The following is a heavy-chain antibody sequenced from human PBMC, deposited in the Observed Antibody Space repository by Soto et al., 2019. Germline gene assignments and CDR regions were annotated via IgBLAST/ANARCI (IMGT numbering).Heavy chain of an antibody. CDR3: AKGDTWRLADS. CDR1: GDSISRHY. V-gene: IGHV4-59*11. Sequence: SETLSLTCIVSGDSISRHYWSWIRQPPGKGLEWIGYTYHSGSPNYNYPFMSRASLSMDTSKNQFSLKLTSVTAADTAVYYCAKGDTWRLADSWGQGTLVTVSS. J-gene: IGHJ5*01. CDR2: TYHSGSP. D-gene: IGHD3-16*01.